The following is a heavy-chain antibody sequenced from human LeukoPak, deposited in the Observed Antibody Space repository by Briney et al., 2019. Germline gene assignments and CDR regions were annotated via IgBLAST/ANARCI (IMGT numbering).Heavy chain of an antibody. CDR2: INPYSGAI. V-gene: IGHV1-2*02. J-gene: IGHJ4*02. CDR3: ARDPKSQLLLDY. CDR1: GFTFTGEY. Sequence: ASVKVSCKSSGFTFTGEYIHWVRQAPGQGLEWMGWINPYSGAINYAQKFQGGVTLTRDTSISTAYMELSRLTSGDTAVYYCARDPKSQLLLDYWGQGTLVTVSS. D-gene: IGHD2-2*01.